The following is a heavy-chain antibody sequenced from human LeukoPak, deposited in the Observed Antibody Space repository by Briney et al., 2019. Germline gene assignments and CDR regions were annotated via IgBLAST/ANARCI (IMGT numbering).Heavy chain of an antibody. CDR3: ARRTWRDYYDSSGYPFDY. Sequence: SLRLSCAASGFTFSSYWMSWVRQAPGKGLEWVANIKQDGSEKYYVDSVKGRFTISRDNAKNSLYLQMNSLRAEDTAVYYCARRTWRDYYDSSGYPFDYWGQGTLVTVSS. CDR2: IKQDGSEK. CDR1: GFTFSSYW. D-gene: IGHD3-22*01. J-gene: IGHJ4*02. V-gene: IGHV3-7*01.